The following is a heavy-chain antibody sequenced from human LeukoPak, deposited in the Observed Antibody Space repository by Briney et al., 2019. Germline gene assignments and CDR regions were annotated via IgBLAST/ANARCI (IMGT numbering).Heavy chain of an antibody. CDR1: GFTFSDSG. CDR2: IWYDGSNK. CDR3: AREYSGYFTY. D-gene: IGHD5-12*01. J-gene: IGHJ4*02. V-gene: IGHV3-33*01. Sequence: GRSLRLSCAASGFTFSDSGMYWVRQSPGKGLEWVALIWYDGSNKYYADSVKGRFTISRDNSKNTLYLQMNSLRAEDTAVYYCAREYSGYFTYWGQGTLVTVSS.